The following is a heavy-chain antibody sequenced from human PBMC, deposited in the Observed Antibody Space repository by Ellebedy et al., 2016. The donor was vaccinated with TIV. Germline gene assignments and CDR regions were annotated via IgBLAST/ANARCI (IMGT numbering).Heavy chain of an antibody. CDR1: GGSFISDNW. CDR2: VFHNGST. Sequence: MPGGSLRLSCAVSGGSFISDNWWSWVRQHPRKWLDWIGEVFHNGSTNFNPSLKSRVTISVDQSKDQFSLRLSSVTGADTALYYCASNGKLGTTLRYDSWGQGTLVTVSS. V-gene: IGHV4-4*02. CDR3: ASNGKLGTTLRYDS. J-gene: IGHJ4*02. D-gene: IGHD1-26*01.